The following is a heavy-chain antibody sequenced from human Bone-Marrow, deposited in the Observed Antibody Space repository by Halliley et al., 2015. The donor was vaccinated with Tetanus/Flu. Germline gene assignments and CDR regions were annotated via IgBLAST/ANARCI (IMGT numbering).Heavy chain of an antibody. CDR3: VAGAGWLPDY. Sequence: KGLGWLVVIHSNESPEYNASLKSRISITLDTSKNEFSLKLTSVTATDTAVYYCVAGAGWLPDYWGRGVLVTVSS. D-gene: IGHD5-12*01. V-gene: IGHV4-59*01. CDR2: IHSNESP. J-gene: IGHJ4*02.